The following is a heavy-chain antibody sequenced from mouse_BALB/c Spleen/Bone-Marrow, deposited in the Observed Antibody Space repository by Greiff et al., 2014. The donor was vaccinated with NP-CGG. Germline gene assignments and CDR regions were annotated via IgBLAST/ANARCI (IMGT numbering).Heavy chain of an antibody. J-gene: IGHJ3*01. D-gene: IGHD2-4*01. CDR2: IYPGNVNT. CDR1: GYTFTSYY. V-gene: IGHV1S56*01. CDR3: ARDYDYDAWFAY. Sequence: VKLVESGPELVKPGASVRISCKASGYTFTSYYIHWVKQRPGQGLEWIGWIYPGNVNTKYNEKFKGKATLTADKSSSTAYMQLSSLTSEDSAVYFCARDYDYDAWFAYWGQGTLVTVSA.